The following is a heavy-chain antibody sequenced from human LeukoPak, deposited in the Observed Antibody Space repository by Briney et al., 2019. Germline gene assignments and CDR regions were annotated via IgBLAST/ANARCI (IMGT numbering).Heavy chain of an antibody. CDR3: AREVAGTPFDY. V-gene: IGHV1-2*02. D-gene: IGHD6-19*01. CDR1: GYTFTDYY. Sequence: ASVKVSCKASGYTFTDYYMHWVRQAPGQGLEWMGWINLNSGGADSAQKFQGRVTMTRDTSISTAYMELSRLRSDDTAVYYCAREVAGTPFDYWDQGTLVTVSS. CDR2: INLNSGGA. J-gene: IGHJ4*02.